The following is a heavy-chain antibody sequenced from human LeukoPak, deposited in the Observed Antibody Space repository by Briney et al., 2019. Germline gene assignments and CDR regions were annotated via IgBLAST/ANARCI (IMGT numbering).Heavy chain of an antibody. Sequence: GGSLRLSCAASGFTFSTYAMSWVRQAPGKGLEWVSSISGSGASTYYADSVKGRFTISRDNSNHTLYLQTNSLSAEDTAVYYCARRYDSSGYYAGYWGQGTLVTVS. J-gene: IGHJ4*02. D-gene: IGHD3-22*01. V-gene: IGHV3-23*01. CDR3: ARRYDSSGYYAGY. CDR1: GFTFSTYA. CDR2: ISGSGAST.